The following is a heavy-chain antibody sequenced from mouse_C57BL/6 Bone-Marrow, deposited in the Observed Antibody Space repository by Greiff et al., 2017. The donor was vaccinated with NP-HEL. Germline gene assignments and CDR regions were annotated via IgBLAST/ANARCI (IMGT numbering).Heavy chain of an antibody. CDR2: IDPENGDT. CDR3: TFYYYGSNYFGY. V-gene: IGHV14-4*01. Sequence: VQLQQSGAELVRPGASVKLSCTASGFNIKDDYMHWVKQRPEQGLEWIGWIDPENGDTEYAPKFQGKATITADTSSNTAYLHLSSLTSEDTAVYFCTFYYYGSNYFGYWGQGTTLTVSS. J-gene: IGHJ2*01. D-gene: IGHD1-1*01. CDR1: GFNIKDDY.